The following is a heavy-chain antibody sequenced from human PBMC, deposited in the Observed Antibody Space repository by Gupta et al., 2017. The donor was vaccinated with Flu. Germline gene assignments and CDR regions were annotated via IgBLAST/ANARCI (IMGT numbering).Heavy chain of an antibody. D-gene: IGHD4-17*01. CDR3: ARALDFGEYGGAYYDLDV. J-gene: IGHJ6*02. CDR1: GYSFTSYF. Sequence: QVQLVQSGAEVKKPEASVKISCKASGYSFTSYFLHWVRQAPGQGLEWMGIIDPSAGRTGYAQKFQGRVTVTRDTSTSTLYMDLTSLSSEDTAVYYCARALDFGEYGGAYYDLDVWGQGTTVTVSS. CDR2: IDPSAGRT. V-gene: IGHV1-46*03.